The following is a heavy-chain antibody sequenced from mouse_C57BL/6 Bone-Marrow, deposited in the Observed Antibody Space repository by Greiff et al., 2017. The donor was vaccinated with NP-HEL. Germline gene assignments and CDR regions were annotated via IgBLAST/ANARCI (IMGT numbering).Heavy chain of an antibody. CDR2: IDPENGDT. CDR1: GFNIKDDY. CDR3: TLLLRYYYYAMDY. V-gene: IGHV14-4*01. J-gene: IGHJ4*01. D-gene: IGHD1-1*01. Sequence: VQLQQSGAELVRPGASVKLSCTASGFNIKDDYMHWVKQRPEQGLEWIGWIDPENGDTEYASKFQGKATITADTSSNTAYLQLSSLTSEDTAVYYCTLLLRYYYYAMDYWGQGTSVTVSS.